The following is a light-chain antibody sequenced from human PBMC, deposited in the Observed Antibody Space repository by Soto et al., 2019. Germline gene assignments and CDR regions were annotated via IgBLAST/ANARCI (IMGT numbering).Light chain of an antibody. V-gene: IGKV3-20*01. CDR1: QSVSSSY. CDR3: QQYGSSPGT. J-gene: IGKJ1*01. Sequence: EIVLTQSPGTLSWSAGARATLSCRASQSVSSSYLAWYQQKPGQAPRLLIYGASSRATGIPDRFSGSGSGTDFTLTISRLEPEDFAVYYCQQYGSSPGTFGQGTKVEIK. CDR2: GAS.